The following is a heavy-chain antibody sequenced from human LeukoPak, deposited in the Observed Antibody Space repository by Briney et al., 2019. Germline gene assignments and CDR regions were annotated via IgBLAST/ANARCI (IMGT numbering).Heavy chain of an antibody. CDR1: GYTFTGYY. V-gene: IGHV1-2*02. CDR2: INPNSGGT. J-gene: IGHJ4*02. D-gene: IGHD5-12*01. Sequence: GASVKVSCKASGYTFTGYYMHWVRQAPGQGLEWMGWINPNSGGTNYAQKFQGRVTMTRDTSISTAYMELSRLRSDDTAMYYCAREGGYSGYDFDYWGQGTLVTVSS. CDR3: AREGGYSGYDFDY.